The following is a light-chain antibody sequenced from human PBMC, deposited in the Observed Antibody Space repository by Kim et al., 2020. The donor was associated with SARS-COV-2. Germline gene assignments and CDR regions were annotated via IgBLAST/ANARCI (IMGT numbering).Light chain of an antibody. CDR1: NWQFKD. J-gene: IGLJ2*01. CDR3: QVWDNSLGV. V-gene: IGLV3-1*01. CDR2: QDN. Sequence: SVSQGETATISCNGDNWQFKDVCGYQRTAGNSPVLVLYQDNKRPSGIPERFSGSNSGNTATLTSSGTQAMDEADYYCQVWDNSLGVFGAGTQLTVL.